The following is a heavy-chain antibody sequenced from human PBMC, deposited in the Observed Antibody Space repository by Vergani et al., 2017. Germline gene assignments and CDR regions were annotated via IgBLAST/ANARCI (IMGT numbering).Heavy chain of an antibody. V-gene: IGHV1-45*02. Sequence: QMQLVQSGAEVKKTGSSVKVSCKASGYTFTYRYLHWVRQAPGQALEWMGWITPFNGNTNYAQKFQDRVTITRDRSMSTAYMELSSLRTEDTAMYYCAIAESSTGCINSVCITPETGSWFDPWGQGTLVTVSS. CDR3: AIAESSTGCINSVCITPETGSWFDP. CDR2: ITPFNGNT. CDR1: GYTFTYRY. J-gene: IGHJ5*02. D-gene: IGHD2-2*01.